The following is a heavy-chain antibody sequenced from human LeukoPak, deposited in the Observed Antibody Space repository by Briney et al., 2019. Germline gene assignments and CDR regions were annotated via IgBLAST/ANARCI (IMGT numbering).Heavy chain of an antibody. CDR3: AREIGSAARGR. CDR2: IKEDGSEK. V-gene: IGHV3-7*05. D-gene: IGHD2-2*01. J-gene: IGHJ4*02. Sequence: GGSLRLSCTTSGFTFDSYWMSRVRQAPGKGLEWVANIKEDGSEKYYVDSLKGRFTISRDNAKNSVYLQMNSLRAEDTAVYYCAREIGSAARGRWGQGTLVIVSS. CDR1: GFTFDSYW.